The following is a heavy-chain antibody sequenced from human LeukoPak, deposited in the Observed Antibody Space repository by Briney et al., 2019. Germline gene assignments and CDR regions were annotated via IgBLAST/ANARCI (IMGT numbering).Heavy chain of an antibody. CDR2: IYISGIT. CDR3: SRENGAFSPFGY. Sequence: SETLSLTCTVSGGSISSYYWSWVRQPAGKGLEWIGRIYISGITNYNPSLKSRLTMSLDTSKNHLSLNLTSVTAADTAVYYCSRENGAFSPFGYWGQGTLVTVPS. V-gene: IGHV4-4*07. D-gene: IGHD2-8*01. CDR1: GGSISSYY. J-gene: IGHJ4*02.